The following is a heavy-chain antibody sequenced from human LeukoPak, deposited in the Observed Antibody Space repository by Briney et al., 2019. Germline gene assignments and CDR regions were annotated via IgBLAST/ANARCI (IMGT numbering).Heavy chain of an antibody. V-gene: IGHV1-18*04. CDR1: GYIFISSY. J-gene: IGHJ2*01. CDR3: ARDGYFDL. CDR2: ISAHNGNT. Sequence: ASVKVSCKASGYIFISSYIHWVRQAPGQGLEWMGWISAHNGNTNYAQSLQGRVTMTTDTSTNTAYMELRSLRSDDTALYYCARDGYFDLWGRGTLVTVSS.